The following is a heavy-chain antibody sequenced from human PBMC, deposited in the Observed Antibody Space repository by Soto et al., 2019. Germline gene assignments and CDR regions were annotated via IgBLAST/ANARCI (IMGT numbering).Heavy chain of an antibody. V-gene: IGHV4-31*03. Sequence: SETLSLTCTVSGGCISWGGYYWSWIRQHPGKGLEWIGYIYYSGSTYYNPSLKSRVTISVDTSKNQFSLKLSSVTAADTAVYYCATLHAAYYDILTGPHPFDYWGQGTLVTVSS. D-gene: IGHD3-9*01. CDR1: GGCISWGGYY. J-gene: IGHJ4*02. CDR3: ATLHAAYYDILTGPHPFDY. CDR2: IYYSGST.